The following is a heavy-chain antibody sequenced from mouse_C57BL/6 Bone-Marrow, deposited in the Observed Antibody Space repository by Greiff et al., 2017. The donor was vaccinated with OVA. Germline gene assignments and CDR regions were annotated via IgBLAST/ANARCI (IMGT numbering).Heavy chain of an antibody. CDR2: IYPGSGST. Sequence: QVQLQQPGAELVKPGASVKMSCKASGYTFTSYWINWVKQRPGKGLEWIGEIYPGSGSTNYNEKFKSKATLTVDTSSSPAYMQLSSLTSEDSAVYYCARRLRYVFDYWGQGTTLTVSS. CDR3: ARRLRYVFDY. V-gene: IGHV1-55*01. CDR1: GYTFTSYW. J-gene: IGHJ2*01. D-gene: IGHD1-1*01.